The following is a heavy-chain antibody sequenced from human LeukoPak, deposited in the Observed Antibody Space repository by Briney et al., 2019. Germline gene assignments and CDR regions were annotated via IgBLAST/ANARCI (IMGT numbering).Heavy chain of an antibody. CDR3: ARDAYTYSSSWYPDNWFDP. D-gene: IGHD6-13*01. Sequence: GASVKVSCKASGYTFTSYYMHWVRQAPGQGLEWMGIINPSGGSTSYAQKFQGRVTMTRDTSTSTVYMELSSLRSEDTAVYYCARDAYTYSSSWYPDNWFDPWGQGTLVTVSS. J-gene: IGHJ5*02. V-gene: IGHV1-46*01. CDR1: GYTFTSYY. CDR2: INPSGGST.